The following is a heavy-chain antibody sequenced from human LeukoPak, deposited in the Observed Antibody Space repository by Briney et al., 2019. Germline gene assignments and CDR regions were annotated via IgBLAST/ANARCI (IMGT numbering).Heavy chain of an antibody. CDR3: AILRSSSYYFDY. J-gene: IGHJ4*02. Sequence: GGSLRLSCAASGFTFSAYYMSWIRQAPGKGLEWVSFISSSAINIYYADSVKGRFTISRASAKDSLYLQMNSLRAEDTAVYCCAILRSSSYYFDYWGQGTLVTVSS. CDR1: GFTFSAYY. V-gene: IGHV3-11*04. D-gene: IGHD6-6*01. CDR2: ISSSAINI.